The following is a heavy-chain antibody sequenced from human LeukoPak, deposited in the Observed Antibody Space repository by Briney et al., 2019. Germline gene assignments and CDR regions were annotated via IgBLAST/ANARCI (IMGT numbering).Heavy chain of an antibody. V-gene: IGHV4-4*02. CDR1: GVSISNSDW. CDR2: IHHSGST. CDR3: ANLGLAVTGTRWNDY. Sequence: PSGTLSLTCAVSGVSISNSDWWTWVRQPPGKGLEWIGEIHHSGSTNYNPSLKSRVTMSLDKSKNHSSLKLSSMTAADTAVYYCANLGLAVTGTRWNDYWGQGTLVTVSS. J-gene: IGHJ4*02. D-gene: IGHD6-19*01.